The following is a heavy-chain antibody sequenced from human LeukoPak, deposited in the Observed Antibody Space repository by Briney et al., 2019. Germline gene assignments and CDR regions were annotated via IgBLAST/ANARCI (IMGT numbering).Heavy chain of an antibody. D-gene: IGHD6-6*01. Sequence: RGSLRLACAASGFTFSSYAMSWVRQAPGKGLEWVSAISISGESTYYADSVKGRFTISRDTSRNTLYLQMHSLSAEDTAVYYCARLISTSSSRFSDYWGQGTLVTVSS. CDR1: GFTFSSYA. V-gene: IGHV3-23*01. CDR2: ISISGEST. J-gene: IGHJ4*02. CDR3: ARLISTSSSRFSDY.